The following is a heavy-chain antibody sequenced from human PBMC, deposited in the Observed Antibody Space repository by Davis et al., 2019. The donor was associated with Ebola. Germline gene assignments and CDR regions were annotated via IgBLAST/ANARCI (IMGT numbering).Heavy chain of an antibody. D-gene: IGHD3-22*01. CDR3: ARRRGHYESSGGDY. CDR1: GYTFNSYF. J-gene: IGHJ4*02. CDR2: INPSGGST. Sequence: ASVKVSCKASGYTFNSYFIHWVRQAPGQGLEWMGIINPSGGSTTYAQKFQGRVTMTRDTSTRTVYMELTSLRSEDTAVYYCARRRGHYESSGGDYWGQGTLVTVSS. V-gene: IGHV1-46*02.